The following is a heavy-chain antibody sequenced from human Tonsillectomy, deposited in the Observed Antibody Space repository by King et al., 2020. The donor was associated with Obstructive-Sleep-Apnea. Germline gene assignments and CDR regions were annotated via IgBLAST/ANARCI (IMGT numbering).Heavy chain of an antibody. CDR1: GFSLTNANMG. Sequence: TLKESGPVLVKPTETLTLTCTVSGFSLTNANMGVSWIRQPPGKALEWLAHIFSNDVKSYRTSLKSRLTISKDTSKSQVVLTMTNMDPVDTATYYCARESLSIGSFDYWGQGTLVTVSS. J-gene: IGHJ4*02. CDR3: ARESLSIGSFDY. D-gene: IGHD3-16*02. V-gene: IGHV2-26*01. CDR2: IFSNDVK.